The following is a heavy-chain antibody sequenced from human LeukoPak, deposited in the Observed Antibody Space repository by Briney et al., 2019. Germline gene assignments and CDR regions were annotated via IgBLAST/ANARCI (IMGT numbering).Heavy chain of an antibody. CDR1: GYTFGDYP. V-gene: IGHV3-43*02. CDR3: ARDLYYDFWSGFDY. J-gene: IGHJ4*02. D-gene: IGHD3-3*01. Sequence: GGSLRLSCAASGYTFGDYPMHWIRQTPGQGLEWVSLISPDGGRSFQADSVKGRFTISRDNAKNSLYLQMNSLRAEDTAVYYCARDLYYDFWSGFDYWGQGTLVTVSS. CDR2: ISPDGGRS.